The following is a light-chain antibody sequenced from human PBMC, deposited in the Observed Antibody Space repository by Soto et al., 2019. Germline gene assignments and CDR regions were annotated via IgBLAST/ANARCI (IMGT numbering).Light chain of an antibody. Sequence: QSVLTQPASVSGSPGQSITISCTGTSSDVGGYNYVSWYQQQSGKAPKLMIYEVSYRPSGVSNRFSGSKSGNTASLTISGLQAEDEADYYCSSYTSNSTLVFGGGTKLTVL. V-gene: IGLV2-14*01. CDR2: EVS. CDR3: SSYTSNSTLV. CDR1: SSDVGGYNY. J-gene: IGLJ2*01.